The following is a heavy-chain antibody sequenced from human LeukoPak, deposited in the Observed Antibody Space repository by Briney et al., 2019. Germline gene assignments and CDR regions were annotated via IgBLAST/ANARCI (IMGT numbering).Heavy chain of an antibody. Sequence: GASLRLSCAASGFTFSDYHMNWIRQAPGKGLEWVSYISPGGNIIYFADSVNGRFTLSRDSARNSLSPQMNSLTAEDTAVYYCAAGRDIAVAGPGGYFDYWGRGTLVTVSS. CDR1: GFTFSDYH. CDR2: ISPGGNII. CDR3: AAGRDIAVAGPGGYFDY. V-gene: IGHV3-11*01. J-gene: IGHJ4*02. D-gene: IGHD6-19*01.